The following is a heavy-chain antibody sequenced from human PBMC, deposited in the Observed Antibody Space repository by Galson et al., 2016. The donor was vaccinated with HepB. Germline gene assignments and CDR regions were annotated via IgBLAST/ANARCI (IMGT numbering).Heavy chain of an antibody. D-gene: IGHD4-17*01. CDR1: GFTISNNG. J-gene: IGHJ4*02. Sequence: SLRLSCAASGFTISNNGMHWVRQAPGKGLEWVAVITYGGGNKHYADSVKGRFTISRDGSRNTLYLEINSLRAEDTAVYYCAREQGYGGYRTADFWGQGTLVTVSS. CDR3: AREQGYGGYRTADF. CDR2: ITYGGGNK. V-gene: IGHV3-33*05.